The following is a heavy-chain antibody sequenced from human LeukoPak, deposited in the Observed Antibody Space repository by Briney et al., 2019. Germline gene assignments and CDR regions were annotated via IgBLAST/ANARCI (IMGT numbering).Heavy chain of an antibody. Sequence: PSETLSLTCTVSGGSISSSIYYWGWIRQPPGKGLEWIGSIHYSGSTYYNPSLKSRVTISVDTSKNQFSLKLSSVTAADTAVYYCARTSSSGLVGGYYFDYWGQGTLVTVSS. CDR2: IHYSGST. CDR3: ARTSSSGLVGGYYFDY. CDR1: GGSISSSIYY. V-gene: IGHV4-39*01. D-gene: IGHD6-19*01. J-gene: IGHJ4*02.